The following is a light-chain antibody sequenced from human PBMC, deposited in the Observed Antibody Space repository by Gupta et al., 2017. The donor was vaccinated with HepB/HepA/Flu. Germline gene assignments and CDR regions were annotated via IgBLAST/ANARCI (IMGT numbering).Light chain of an antibody. CDR3: QQYNDWPPWT. Sequence: EIVMTQSPATLSVSPGERATLSCRASQSVGSNLAWYQQKPGQAPRLLIYGASTRGTGIPARFSGSGSGTEFTLTISSRQSEDFAVYYCQQYNDWPPWTFGQGTKVEIK. V-gene: IGKV3-15*01. CDR2: GAS. CDR1: QSVGSN. J-gene: IGKJ1*01.